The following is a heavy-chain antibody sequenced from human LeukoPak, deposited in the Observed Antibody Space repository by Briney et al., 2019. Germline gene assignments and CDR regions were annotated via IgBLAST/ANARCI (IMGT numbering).Heavy chain of an antibody. CDR2: ISKDGNSR. V-gene: IGHV3-11*01. CDR3: ARLRWDDSSGYYYAFDY. J-gene: IGHJ4*02. CDR1: GFTFSDCY. D-gene: IGHD3-22*01. Sequence: GGSLRLSCAASGFTFSDCYMSWIRQAPGKGLEWVSYISKDGNSRNFADSVKGRFTISRDNAKNSLYLQMNSLRAEDTAVYYCARLRWDDSSGYYYAFDYWGQGTLVTVSS.